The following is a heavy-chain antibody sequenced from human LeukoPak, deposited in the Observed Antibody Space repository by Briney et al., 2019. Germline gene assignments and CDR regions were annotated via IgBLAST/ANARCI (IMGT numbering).Heavy chain of an antibody. D-gene: IGHD6-19*01. Sequence: GASVKVSCKASGYTFNTYGISWVRQAPGQGLEWMGWISAYNGNTNYAQKLQGRVTMTTDSSTSTAYMELRSLTSDDMAMYYCARRGRLSSGWYDYWGQGTLVTVSS. V-gene: IGHV1-18*03. J-gene: IGHJ4*02. CDR2: ISAYNGNT. CDR1: GYTFNTYG. CDR3: ARRGRLSSGWYDY.